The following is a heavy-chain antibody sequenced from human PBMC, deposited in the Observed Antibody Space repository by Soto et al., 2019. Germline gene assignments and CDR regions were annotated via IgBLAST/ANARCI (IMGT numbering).Heavy chain of an antibody. D-gene: IGHD6-13*01. CDR2: SSSSYI. V-gene: IGHV3-21*01. J-gene: IGHJ6*02. Sequence: SSSSYIYYADSVKGRFTISRDNAKNSLYLQMNSLRAEDTAVYYCARDPPPFSSSWQNPYGMDVWGQGTTVTVSS. CDR3: ARDPPPFSSSWQNPYGMDV.